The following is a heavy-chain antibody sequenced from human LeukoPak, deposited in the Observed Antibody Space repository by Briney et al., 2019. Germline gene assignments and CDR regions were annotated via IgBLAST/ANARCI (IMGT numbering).Heavy chain of an antibody. D-gene: IGHD6-13*01. V-gene: IGHV3-33*08. CDR3: ARGIAAAGNPNWFDP. CDR1: GFTFNNYA. J-gene: IGHJ5*02. Sequence: GGSLRLSCAVSGFTFNNYAMSWVRQAPGKGLEWVAVIWYDGNNKYYADSVKGRFTISRDNSKNTVYLQMNSLRAEDTAVYYCARGIAAAGNPNWFDPWGQGTLVTVSS. CDR2: IWYDGNNK.